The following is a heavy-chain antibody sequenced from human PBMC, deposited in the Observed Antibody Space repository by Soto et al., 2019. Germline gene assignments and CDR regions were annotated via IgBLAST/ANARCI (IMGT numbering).Heavy chain of an antibody. CDR2: TNPSGGST. CDR1: GYTFTIYY. CDR3: ARSRDRFDY. V-gene: IGHV1-46*01. J-gene: IGHJ4*02. Sequence: ASVKVSCKASGYTFTIYYMHWVRQAPGQGLEWMGITNPSGGSTSYAQMFQGRVTMTRDTSTSTVYMELSSLRSEDTAIYYCARSRDRFDYWGQGTLVTVSS.